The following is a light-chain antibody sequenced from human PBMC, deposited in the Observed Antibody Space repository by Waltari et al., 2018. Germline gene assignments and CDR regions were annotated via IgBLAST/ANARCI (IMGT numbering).Light chain of an antibody. Sequence: QSALTQPASVSGSPGQSITISCTGIGLAIDDSAFVSWYQHHPGKAPRVIIYDVTNRPSGISGRFSASKSANTASLTISGLQPEDEGDYYCTSQTLDGVVLFGGGTQVTVL. CDR3: TSQTLDGVVL. V-gene: IGLV2-14*03. CDR1: GLAIDDSAF. J-gene: IGLJ3*02. CDR2: DVT.